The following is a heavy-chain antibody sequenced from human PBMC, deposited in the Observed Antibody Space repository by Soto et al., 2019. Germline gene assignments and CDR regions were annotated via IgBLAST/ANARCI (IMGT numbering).Heavy chain of an antibody. D-gene: IGHD2-15*01. J-gene: IGHJ5*02. Sequence: GGSLRLSCAASVFTFSHAWMIWVRQAPGKGLEWVGRIKSKTDGETKDYGAPVRGRFTISRDDSKDTLYLQMNSLRIEDTAVYYCCVVKRRDQYSTSGYWFDPWGPGTLVTVSS. V-gene: IGHV3-15*01. CDR3: CVVKRRDQYSTSGYWFDP. CDR2: IKSKTDGETK. CDR1: VFTFSHAW.